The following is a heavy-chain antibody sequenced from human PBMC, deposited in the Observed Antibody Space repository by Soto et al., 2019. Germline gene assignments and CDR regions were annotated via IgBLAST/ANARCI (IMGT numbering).Heavy chain of an antibody. CDR1: GGSFSGYY. Sequence: PSETLSLTCAVYGGSFSGYYWSWIRQPPGKGLEWIGEINHSGSTNYNPSLKSRVTISVDTSKNQFSLKLSSVTAADTAVHYCARGNYDFWSGYRKYYHGMDVWGQATTVTVS. CDR3: ARGNYDFWSGYRKYYHGMDV. V-gene: IGHV4-34*01. J-gene: IGHJ6*02. D-gene: IGHD3-3*01. CDR2: INHSGST.